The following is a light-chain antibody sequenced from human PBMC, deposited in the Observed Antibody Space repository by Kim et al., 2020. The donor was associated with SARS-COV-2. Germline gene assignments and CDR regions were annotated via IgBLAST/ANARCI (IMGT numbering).Light chain of an antibody. J-gene: IGLJ3*02. CDR1: KLGDKY. Sequence: GSPGQTASITCSADKLGDKYVCWYQQRPGQSPVLVISQDTKRPSGIPERFSGSNSGNTATLTISGTQAMDEADYYCQAWDSSTWVFGGGTQLTVL. V-gene: IGLV3-1*01. CDR3: QAWDSSTWV. CDR2: QDT.